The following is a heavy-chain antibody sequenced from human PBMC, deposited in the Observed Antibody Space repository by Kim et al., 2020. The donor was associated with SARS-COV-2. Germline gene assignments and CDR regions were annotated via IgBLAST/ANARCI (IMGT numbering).Heavy chain of an antibody. CDR3: ARDQRYDYIWGSYRYTPGYFDY. CDR2: IWYDGSNK. CDR1: GFTFSSYG. V-gene: IGHV3-33*01. J-gene: IGHJ4*02. D-gene: IGHD3-16*02. Sequence: GGSLRLSCAASGFTFSSYGMHWVRQAPGKGLEWVAVIWYDGSNKYYADSVKGRFTISRDNSKNTLYLQMNSLRAEDTAVYYCARDQRYDYIWGSYRYTPGYFDYWGQGTLVTVSS.